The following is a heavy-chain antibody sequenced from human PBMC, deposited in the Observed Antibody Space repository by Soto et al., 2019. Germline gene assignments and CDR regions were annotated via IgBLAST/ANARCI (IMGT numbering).Heavy chain of an antibody. J-gene: IGHJ6*02. CDR1: GFTFSSYG. Sequence: PGGSLRLSCAASGFTFSSYGMHWVRQAPGKGLEWVAVIWYDGSNKYYADSVKGRFTISRDNSKNTLYLQMNSLRAEDTAVYYCARVGSGSGGQGSSNHYYYYSGMDVWGQGTTVTVSS. D-gene: IGHD3-10*01. CDR3: ARVGSGSGGQGSSNHYYYYSGMDV. CDR2: IWYDGSNK. V-gene: IGHV3-33*01.